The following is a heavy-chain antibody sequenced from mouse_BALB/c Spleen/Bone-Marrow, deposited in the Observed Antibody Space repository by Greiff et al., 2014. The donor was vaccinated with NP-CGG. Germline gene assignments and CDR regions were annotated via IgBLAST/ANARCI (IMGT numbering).Heavy chain of an antibody. Sequence: EVKLVESGPEPVKPGASVKMSCKASGYTFTSYVMHWVKQKPGQGLEWIGYIHPYNDGTKYNERFKGKATLTSDKSSSTAYMELSSLTSEDSAVYYCARTILGYYFDYWGQGTTLTVSS. CDR3: ARTILGYYFDY. CDR1: GYTFTSYV. CDR2: IHPYNDGT. D-gene: IGHD2-10*02. V-gene: IGHV1-14*01. J-gene: IGHJ2*01.